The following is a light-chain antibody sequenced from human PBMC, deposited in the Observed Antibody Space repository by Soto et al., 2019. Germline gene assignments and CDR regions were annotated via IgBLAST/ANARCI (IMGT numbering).Light chain of an antibody. CDR2: AAS. CDR1: QSVSSN. CDR3: QQYNNWPV. J-gene: IGKJ1*01. Sequence: IVVTQSPATLSVSTGERATLSCRASQSVSSNLAWYQQKPGQAPRLLIYAASTRATGIPARFSGSGSGTEFTLTISSLQSEDFAVYYCQQYNNWPVFGQVTKV. V-gene: IGKV3-15*01.